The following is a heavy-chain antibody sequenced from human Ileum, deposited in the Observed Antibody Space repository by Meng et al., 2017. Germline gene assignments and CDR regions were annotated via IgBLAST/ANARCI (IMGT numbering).Heavy chain of an antibody. CDR1: GYTFTTFG. CDR3: ARDRQWVFDY. J-gene: IGHJ4*02. Sequence: QVQLVQSGSEVKKPGASVKVSCKPSGYTFTTFGISWVRQAPGQGLEWMGWIDPGNGNRNFAQKFQDRITLTTDTTTTTAYMELRSLRSDDTAIFYCARDRQWVFDYWGRGTLVTVSS. V-gene: IGHV1-18*01. CDR2: IDPGNGNR. D-gene: IGHD6-19*01.